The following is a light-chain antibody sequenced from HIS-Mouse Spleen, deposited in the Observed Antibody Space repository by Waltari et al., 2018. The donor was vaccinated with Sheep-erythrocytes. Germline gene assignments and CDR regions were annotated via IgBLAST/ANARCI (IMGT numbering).Light chain of an antibody. J-gene: IGKJ2*01. Sequence: AIQMTQSTSSLSASVGDRVTITCRASQGFRNDLGWYQQKPGKAPELLIYAASSLQSGLQSKFSGSGSRTDFTLTVSRLQPEDFSTYYCRQDYNDPYTFCLGTKLEIK. CDR2: AAS. V-gene: IGKV1-6*01. CDR1: QGFRND. CDR3: RQDYNDPYT.